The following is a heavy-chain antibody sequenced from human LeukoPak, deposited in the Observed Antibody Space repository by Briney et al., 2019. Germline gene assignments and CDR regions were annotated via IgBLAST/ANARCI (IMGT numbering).Heavy chain of an antibody. V-gene: IGHV1-2*02. CDR3: ARDLWAHSDNDGTLDY. J-gene: IGHJ4*02. D-gene: IGHD5-12*01. CDR1: GYTFTDYY. Sequence: GASVKVSCKASGYTFTDYYLHWVRQAPGQGLEWMGWIIPNSGDTNFAQKFQGRVTMTRDTSISTAYMGLRRLRSDDSAVYYCARDLWAHSDNDGTLDYWGQGTRVTVSS. CDR2: IIPNSGDT.